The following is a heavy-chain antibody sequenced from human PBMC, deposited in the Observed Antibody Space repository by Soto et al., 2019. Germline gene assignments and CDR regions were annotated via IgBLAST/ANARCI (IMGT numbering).Heavy chain of an antibody. J-gene: IGHJ5*02. Sequence: PSETLSLTCTVSGGSISSYYWSWIRQPAGKGLEWIGRIYTSGSTNYNPSLKSRVTMSVDTSKNQFSLKLSSVTAADTAVYYCARDPAHNWNYDGWFDPWGQGTLVTSPQ. CDR3: ARDPAHNWNYDGWFDP. D-gene: IGHD1-7*01. CDR1: GGSISSYY. V-gene: IGHV4-4*07. CDR2: IYTSGST.